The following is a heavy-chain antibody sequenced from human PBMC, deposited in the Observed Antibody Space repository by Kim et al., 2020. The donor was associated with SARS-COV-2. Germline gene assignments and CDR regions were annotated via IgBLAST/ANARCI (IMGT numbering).Heavy chain of an antibody. CDR1: GFTFSSYW. J-gene: IGHJ6*01. CDR3: ARGGVSGSYSGVNYGLDV. D-gene: IGHD3-10*01. CDR2: INMDGSKT. V-gene: IGHV3-74*01. Sequence: GGSLRLSCATSGFTFSSYWVHWVRQAPGKGLVWVSRINMDGSKTDHADSVKGRFTISRDNAKNTLYLQMNSLRAEATAVYYCARGGVSGSYSGVNYGLDVWGQGTTVTVSS.